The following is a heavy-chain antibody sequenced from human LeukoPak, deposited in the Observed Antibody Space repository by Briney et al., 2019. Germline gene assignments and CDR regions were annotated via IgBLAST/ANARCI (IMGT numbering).Heavy chain of an antibody. J-gene: IGHJ6*03. CDR2: IRYDGSNK. CDR1: AFTFSRYG. D-gene: IGHD3-10*01. V-gene: IGHV3-30*02. CDR3: AGGGFGEAYYYYYYMDV. Sequence: GGSLRLSCAASAFTFSRYGMHWVRQAPGKGLEWVAFIRYDGSNKYYADSVKGRFTISRDNSKNTLFLQMNSLRAEDTAVYYCAGGGFGEAYYYYYYMDVWGKGTTVTVSS.